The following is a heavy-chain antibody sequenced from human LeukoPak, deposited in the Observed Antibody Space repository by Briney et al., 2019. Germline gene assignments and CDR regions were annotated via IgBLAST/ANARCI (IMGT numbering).Heavy chain of an antibody. CDR3: ARDGSSSWYELDY. D-gene: IGHD6-13*01. V-gene: IGHV1-2*02. Sequence: GASVKVSCKASGYTFTGYYMHWVRQAPGQGLEWMGWINPNSGGTNYAQKFQGRVTMTRDTSISTAYMELRSLRSDDTAVFYCARDGSSSWYELDYWGQGTLVTVSS. J-gene: IGHJ4*02. CDR2: INPNSGGT. CDR1: GYTFTGYY.